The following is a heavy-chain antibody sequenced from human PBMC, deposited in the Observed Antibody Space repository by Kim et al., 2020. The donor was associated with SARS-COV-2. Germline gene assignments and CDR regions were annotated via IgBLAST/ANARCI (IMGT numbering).Heavy chain of an antibody. D-gene: IGHD6-13*01. J-gene: IGHJ4*01. CDR2: ISWNSGSI. Sequence: GGSLRLSCAASGFTFDDYAMHWVRQAPGKGLEWVSGISWNSGSIGYADSVKGRFTISRDNAKNSLYLQMNSLRAEDTALYYCAKDPDHSSNWSPLDYWG. V-gene: IGHV3-9*01. CDR1: GFTFDDYA. CDR3: AKDPDHSSNWSPLDY.